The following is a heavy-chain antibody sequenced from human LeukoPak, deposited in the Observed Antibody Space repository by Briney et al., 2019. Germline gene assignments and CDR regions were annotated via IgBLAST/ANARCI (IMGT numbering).Heavy chain of an antibody. CDR2: IYYSGST. J-gene: IGHJ4*02. D-gene: IGHD1-26*01. V-gene: IGHV4-39*07. CDR3: ARDSPTSGSYSVYFGY. Sequence: KASETLSLTCTVSGGSISSSSYYWGWIRQPPGKGLEWIGSIYYSGSTYYNPSLKSRVTISVDTSKNQFSLKLSSVTAADTAVYYCARDSPTSGSYSVYFGYWGQGTLVTVSS. CDR1: GGSISSSSYY.